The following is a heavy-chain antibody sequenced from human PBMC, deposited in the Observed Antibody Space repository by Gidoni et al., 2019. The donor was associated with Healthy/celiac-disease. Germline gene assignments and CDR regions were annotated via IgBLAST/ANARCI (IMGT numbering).Heavy chain of an antibody. Sequence: QVHLVESGGGVVQPGRSLRLSCAASGFTFSSYGMHWVRQAPGKGLEWVAVIWYDGSNKNYADSVKGRFTISRDNSKNTLYLQMNSLRVEDTAVYYCARDNLPGIIVAGTYYYYYYGMDVWGQGTTVTVSS. CDR3: ARDNLPGIIVAGTYYYYYYGMDV. D-gene: IGHD6-19*01. J-gene: IGHJ6*02. V-gene: IGHV3-33*01. CDR1: GFTFSSYG. CDR2: IWYDGSNK.